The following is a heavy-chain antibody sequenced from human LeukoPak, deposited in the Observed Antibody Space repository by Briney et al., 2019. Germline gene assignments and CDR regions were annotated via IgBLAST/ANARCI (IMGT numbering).Heavy chain of an antibody. V-gene: IGHV4-31*03. CDR1: GDSVSSGAGY. D-gene: IGHD2-21*02. J-gene: IGHJ4*02. CDR2: IYYTGTT. CDR3: ASALVSAIGPSTLFDY. Sequence: PSQTLSLTCTVSGDSVSSGAGYWSWIRQHPGKGLEWIGFIYYTGTTYYNPSLKSRVTISVDTSQNQFSLSLNSVTPADTAVYYCASALVSAIGPSTLFDYWGQGSLVTVSS.